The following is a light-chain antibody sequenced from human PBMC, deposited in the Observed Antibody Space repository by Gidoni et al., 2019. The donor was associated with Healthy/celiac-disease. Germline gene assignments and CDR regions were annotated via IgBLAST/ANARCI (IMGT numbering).Light chain of an antibody. V-gene: IGKV1-39*01. CDR1: KSISSY. J-gene: IGKJ4*01. Sequence: DIHMTPSQSSLSASVGDRVTITCRSSKSISSYLNWYQQKPGKAPKLLIYAASSLQSGVPSRFSGSGSGTDFTLTISSLQPEDFATYYCQQSYSTPPTFGGGTKVEIK. CDR2: AAS. CDR3: QQSYSTPPT.